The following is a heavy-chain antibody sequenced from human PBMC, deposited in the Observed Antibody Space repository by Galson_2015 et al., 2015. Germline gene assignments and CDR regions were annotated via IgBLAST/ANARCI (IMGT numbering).Heavy chain of an antibody. CDR1: GFTFSSYG. CDR2: ISYDGSNK. J-gene: IGHJ4*02. Sequence: SLRLSCAASGFTFSSYGMHWVRQALGKGLEWVAVISYDGSNKYYADSVKGRFTISRDNSKNTLYLQMNSLRAEDTAVYYCASSSGYSGYGGDFPFDYWGQGTLVTVSS. D-gene: IGHD5-12*01. V-gene: IGHV3-30*03. CDR3: ASSSGYSGYGGDFPFDY.